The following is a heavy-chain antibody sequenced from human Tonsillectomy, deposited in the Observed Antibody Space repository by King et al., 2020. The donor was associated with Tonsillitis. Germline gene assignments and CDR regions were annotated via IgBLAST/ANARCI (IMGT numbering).Heavy chain of an antibody. CDR2: LDPEDGET. Sequence: QLVQSGAEVKKPGASVKVSCKVSGYTLTELSIHWVRQAPGKGLEWRGGLDPEDGETIYAQRFQGRVTMAEDTSTDTAYMELSSLRSEDTAVYYCAKGYSSGWSFGFDIWGQGTMVTVSS. CDR1: GYTLTELS. D-gene: IGHD6-19*01. CDR3: AKGYSSGWSFGFDI. V-gene: IGHV1-24*01. J-gene: IGHJ3*02.